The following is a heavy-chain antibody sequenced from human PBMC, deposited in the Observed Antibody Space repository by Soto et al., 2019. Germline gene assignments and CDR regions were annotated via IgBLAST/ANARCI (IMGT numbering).Heavy chain of an antibody. J-gene: IGHJ2*01. CDR2: IKKDGSEK. CDR3: ARLPYSGRYSDWYFDL. D-gene: IGHD1-26*01. V-gene: IGHV3-7*03. Sequence: ESGGGLVQPGGSLRLSCAASGFTFSSYWMSWVRQAPGKGLEWVANIKKDGSEKYYVDSVRGRFTISRDNAKNSLSLQMSSLRAEDTAVYYCARLPYSGRYSDWYFDLWGRSTLVTVSS. CDR1: GFTFSSYW.